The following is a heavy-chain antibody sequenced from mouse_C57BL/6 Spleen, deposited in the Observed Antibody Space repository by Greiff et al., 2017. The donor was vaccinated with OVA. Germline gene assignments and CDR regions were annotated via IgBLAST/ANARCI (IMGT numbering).Heavy chain of an antibody. CDR1: GYTFTSYW. Sequence: QVQLQQPGAELVRPGSSVKLSCKASGYTFTSYWMHWVKQRPIQGLEWIGNIDPSDSETHYNQKFKDKATLTVDKSSSTAYMQLSSLTSEDSAVYYCARGDYYGSSAEYFDVWGTGTTVTVSS. CDR2: IDPSDSET. D-gene: IGHD1-1*01. CDR3: ARGDYYGSSAEYFDV. V-gene: IGHV1-52*01. J-gene: IGHJ1*03.